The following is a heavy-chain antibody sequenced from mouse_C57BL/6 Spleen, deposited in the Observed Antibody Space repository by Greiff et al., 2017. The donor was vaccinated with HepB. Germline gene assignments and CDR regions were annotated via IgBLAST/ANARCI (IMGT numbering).Heavy chain of an antibody. CDR1: GYTFTSYG. CDR3: ARWRLEGYFDV. V-gene: IGHV1-81*01. D-gene: IGHD3-2*02. J-gene: IGHJ1*03. CDR2: IYPRSGNT. Sequence: QVQLQQSGAELARPGASVKLSCKASGYTFTSYGISWVNQRTGQGLEWIGEIYPRSGNTYYNEKFKGKATLTADKSSSTAYMELRSLTSEDSAVYFCARWRLEGYFDVWGTGTTVTVSS.